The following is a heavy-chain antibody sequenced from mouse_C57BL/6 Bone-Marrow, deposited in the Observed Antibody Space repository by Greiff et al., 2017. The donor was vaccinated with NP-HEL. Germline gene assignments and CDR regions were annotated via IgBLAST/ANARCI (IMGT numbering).Heavy chain of an antibody. CDR1: GYSITSGYY. CDR3: ARRDYGSSYLAWFAY. J-gene: IGHJ3*01. CDR2: ISYDGSN. V-gene: IGHV3-6*01. Sequence: DVKLQESGPGLVKPSQSLSLTCSVTGYSITSGYYWNWIRQFPGNKLEWMGYISYDGSNNYNPSLKNRISITRDTSKNQFFLKLNSVTTEDTATYYCARRDYGSSYLAWFAYWGQGTLVTVSA. D-gene: IGHD1-1*01.